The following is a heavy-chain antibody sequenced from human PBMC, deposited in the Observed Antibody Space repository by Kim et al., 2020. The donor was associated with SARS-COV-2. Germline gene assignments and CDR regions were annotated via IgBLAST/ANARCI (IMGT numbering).Heavy chain of an antibody. D-gene: IGHD2-21*02. J-gene: IGHJ4*02. CDR3: ARVMGGDHYYFDY. V-gene: IGHV3-72*01. Sequence: YAASVKGRFTISRDESKNSLYRQMNSLKTEDTAVYYCARVMGGDHYYFDYWGQGTLVTVSS.